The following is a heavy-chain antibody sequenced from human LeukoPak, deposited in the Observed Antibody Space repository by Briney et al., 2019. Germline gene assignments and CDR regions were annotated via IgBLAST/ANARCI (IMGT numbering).Heavy chain of an antibody. CDR3: ARSAFDPELYYFDY. Sequence: GGSLRLSCAASGFTFSSYEMNWVRQAPGKGLEWVSYISSSGSTIYYADPVKGRFTISRDNAKNSLYLQMNSLRAEDTAVYYCARSAFDPELYYFDYWGQGTLVTVSS. D-gene: IGHD3-9*01. CDR2: ISSSGSTI. J-gene: IGHJ4*02. V-gene: IGHV3-48*03. CDR1: GFTFSSYE.